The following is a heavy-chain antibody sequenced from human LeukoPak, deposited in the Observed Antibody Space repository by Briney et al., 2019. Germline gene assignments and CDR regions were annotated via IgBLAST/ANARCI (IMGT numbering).Heavy chain of an antibody. CDR1: GVSISRYY. CDR2: IYYSGNT. CDR3: ARQTGSGLFILP. J-gene: IGHJ4*02. V-gene: IGHV4-39*01. D-gene: IGHD3/OR15-3a*01. Sequence: SETLSLTCTVSGVSISRYYWGWIRQPPGKGLEWIGSIYYSGNTYYNASLKSQVSISIDTSKNQFSLRLTSVTAADTAVYYCARQTGSGLFILPGGQGTLVTVSS.